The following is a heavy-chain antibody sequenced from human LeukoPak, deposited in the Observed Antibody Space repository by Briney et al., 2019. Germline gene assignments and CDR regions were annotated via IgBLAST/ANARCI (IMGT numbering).Heavy chain of an antibody. Sequence: GGSLRLSCAASGFTFSSYAMSWVRQAPGKGLEWVSAISGSGGSTYYADSVKGRFTISRDNSKNTLYLQMNSLRAEDTAVYYCAKGPNYDFWSGAYYYYMDVWGKGTTVTVSS. J-gene: IGHJ6*03. V-gene: IGHV3-23*01. CDR3: AKGPNYDFWSGAYYYYMDV. D-gene: IGHD3-3*01. CDR1: GFTFSSYA. CDR2: ISGSGGST.